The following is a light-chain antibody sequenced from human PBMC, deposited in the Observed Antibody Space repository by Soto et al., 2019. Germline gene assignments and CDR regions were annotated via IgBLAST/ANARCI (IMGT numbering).Light chain of an antibody. Sequence: EIVLTQSPATLSLSPGKRATLSCRASQSISSYLAWYQQKPGQAPRLLIYDASNRATGIPARFSGGGTGTDFTLTISSLEHEDFAFYYCQHRSNWPPTFGGGTKVEIK. CDR2: DAS. CDR1: QSISSY. CDR3: QHRSNWPPT. J-gene: IGKJ4*01. V-gene: IGKV3-11*01.